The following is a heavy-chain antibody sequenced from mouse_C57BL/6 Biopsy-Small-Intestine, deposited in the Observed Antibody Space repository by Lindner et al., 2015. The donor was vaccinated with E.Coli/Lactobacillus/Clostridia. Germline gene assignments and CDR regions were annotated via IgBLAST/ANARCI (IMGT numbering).Heavy chain of an antibody. CDR1: GFSSTSYG. V-gene: IGHV2-3*01. Sequence: VQLQESGPGLVAPSQSLSITCTVSGFSSTSYGVSWVRQPPGEGLEWLGVIWGXGGTHYHSALISRLSISKDNSKSQVFLKLNSLQTDDTATYYCAREVLPMDYWGQGTSVTVSS. J-gene: IGHJ4*01. D-gene: IGHD1-1*01. CDR2: IWGXGGT. CDR3: AREVLPMDY.